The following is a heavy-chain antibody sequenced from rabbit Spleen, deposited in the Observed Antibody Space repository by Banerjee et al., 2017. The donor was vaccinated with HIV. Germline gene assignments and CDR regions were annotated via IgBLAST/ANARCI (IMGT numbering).Heavy chain of an antibody. CDR3: ARSTYGYDDYGDLYYAAMDL. CDR1: GFSFSSGYD. V-gene: IGHV1S45*01. Sequence: QEQLEESGGDLVQPEGSLTLTCTASGFSFSSGYDMCWGRQAPGKGLEWIACIYTGDGNTYYASWAKGRFTISKTSSTTVTLQMTSLTAADTATYFCARSTYGYDDYGDLYYAAMDLWGQGTLVTVS. D-gene: IGHD2-1*01. J-gene: IGHJ6*01. CDR2: IYTGDGNT.